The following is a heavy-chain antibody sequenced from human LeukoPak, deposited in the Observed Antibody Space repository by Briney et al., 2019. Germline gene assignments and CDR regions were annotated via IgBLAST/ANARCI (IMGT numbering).Heavy chain of an antibody. Sequence: GGSLRLSCAASGFTVSSNYMSWVRQAPGKGLEWVSVIYSGGSTYYADSVKGRFTISRDNSKNTLYLQMNSLRAEDTAVYYCARDQRRYGDPTNSAFDIWGQGTMVTVSS. D-gene: IGHD4-17*01. V-gene: IGHV3-66*01. J-gene: IGHJ3*02. CDR2: IYSGGST. CDR3: ARDQRRYGDPTNSAFDI. CDR1: GFTVSSNY.